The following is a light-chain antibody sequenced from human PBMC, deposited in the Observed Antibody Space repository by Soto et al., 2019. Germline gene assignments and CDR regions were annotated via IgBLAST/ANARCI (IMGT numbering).Light chain of an antibody. CDR1: SSNIGSNT. J-gene: IGLJ2*01. Sequence: QSVLTQPPSASATPGQRVTISCSGASSNIGSNTVNWYQQLPGTAPNLLIHSNNQRPSGVPDRFSGSKSGTSASLASSGLQSEDDADDYCSAWDDSLNGVVFGGGTQLTVL. CDR2: SNN. V-gene: IGLV1-44*01. CDR3: SAWDDSLNGVV.